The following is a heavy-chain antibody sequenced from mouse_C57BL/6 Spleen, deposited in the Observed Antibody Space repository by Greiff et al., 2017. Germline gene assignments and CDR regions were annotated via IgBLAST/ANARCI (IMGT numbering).Heavy chain of an antibody. V-gene: IGHV5-17*01. Sequence: EVQLVESGGGLVKPGGSLKLSCAASGFTFSDYGMHWVRQAPEKGLEWVAYISSGSSTIYYADTVKGRFTISRDKAKNTLFLQMTSLRSEDTAMYYCAREGIYDAMDYWGQGTSVTVSS. CDR2: ISSGSSTI. CDR1: GFTFSDYG. CDR3: AREGIYDAMDY. J-gene: IGHJ4*01.